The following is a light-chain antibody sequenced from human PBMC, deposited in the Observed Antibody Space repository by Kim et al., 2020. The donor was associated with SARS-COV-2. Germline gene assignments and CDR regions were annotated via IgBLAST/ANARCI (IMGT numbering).Light chain of an antibody. CDR3: AAWDDSLSVWV. Sequence: QRVTMSCSGSSSNIGSNSVSWYQQLPGTAPELLICRNNQRPSGVPDRFSGSKSGTSASLAISGLRSEDEAEYYCAAWDDSLSVWVFGGGTQLTVL. V-gene: IGLV1-47*01. J-gene: IGLJ3*02. CDR2: RNN. CDR1: SSNIGSNS.